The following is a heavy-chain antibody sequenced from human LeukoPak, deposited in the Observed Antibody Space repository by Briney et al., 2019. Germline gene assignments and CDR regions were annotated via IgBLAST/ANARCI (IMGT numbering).Heavy chain of an antibody. CDR2: IGTAGDT. J-gene: IGHJ3*02. D-gene: IGHD3-9*01. Sequence: GGSLRASCAASGFTFSSYDMHWVRQATGKSLEWFSAIGTAGDTYYPGSVKGRFTISRENAKNSLYLQMNSLRVGDTAVYFFQAGDVIRYFDWLLSPGTFDIWGQGTMVTVSS. CDR3: QAGDVIRYFDWLLSPGTFDI. V-gene: IGHV3-13*01. CDR1: GFTFSSYD.